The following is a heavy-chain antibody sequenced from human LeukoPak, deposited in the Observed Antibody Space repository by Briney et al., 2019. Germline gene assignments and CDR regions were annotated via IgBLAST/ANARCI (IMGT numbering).Heavy chain of an antibody. CDR1: GFTSSSYA. CDR3: ASCYYGSGSYGDYFDY. CDR2: ISYDGSNK. Sequence: PGRSLRLSCAASGFTSSSYAMHWVRQAPGKGLEWVAVISYDGSNKYYADSVKGRFTISRDNSKNTLYLQMNSLRAEDTAVYYCASCYYGSGSYGDYFDYWGQGTLVTVSS. V-gene: IGHV3-30-3*01. D-gene: IGHD3-10*01. J-gene: IGHJ4*02.